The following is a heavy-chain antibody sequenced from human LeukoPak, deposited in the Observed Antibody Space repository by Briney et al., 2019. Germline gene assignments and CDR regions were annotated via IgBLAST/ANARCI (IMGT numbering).Heavy chain of an antibody. V-gene: IGHV4-34*01. J-gene: IGHJ4*02. Sequence: SETLSLTCAVYGESFSGYYWSWIRQPPGKGLEWIGEINHSRSTNYNPSLRSRVTISVDTPKNQLSLKLSSVTAADTAVYYCARDYNSARYFDYWGQGTLVTVSS. CDR3: ARDYNSARYFDY. CDR1: GESFSGYY. CDR2: INHSRST. D-gene: IGHD6-25*01.